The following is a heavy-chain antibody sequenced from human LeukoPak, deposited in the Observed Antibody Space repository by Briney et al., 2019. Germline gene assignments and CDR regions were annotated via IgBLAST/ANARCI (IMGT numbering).Heavy chain of an antibody. Sequence: GGSLRLSCAASGFTFSSYGMHWVRQAPGKGLEWVAVISYDGSNKYYADSVKGRFTISRDNSKNTLYLQMSSLRAEDTAVYYCAKDKSNSGSYYFDYWGQGTLVTVSS. D-gene: IGHD1-26*01. CDR1: GFTFSSYG. CDR3: AKDKSNSGSYYFDY. J-gene: IGHJ4*02. V-gene: IGHV3-30*18. CDR2: ISYDGSNK.